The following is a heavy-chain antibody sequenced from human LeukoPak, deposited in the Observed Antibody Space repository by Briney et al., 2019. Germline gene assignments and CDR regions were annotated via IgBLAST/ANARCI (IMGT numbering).Heavy chain of an antibody. J-gene: IGHJ4*02. Sequence: GGSLRLSCAASGFTVSSNYMSWVRQAPGKGLEWVSLLYSGGSTYYADSVKDRFTISRDNSKNTLYLQMNSLRAEDTAVYYCAKVTDYEFRSGYYRSFDYWGQGTLVTVSS. CDR2: LYSGGST. D-gene: IGHD3-3*01. CDR1: GFTVSSNY. CDR3: AKVTDYEFRSGYYRSFDY. V-gene: IGHV3-53*01.